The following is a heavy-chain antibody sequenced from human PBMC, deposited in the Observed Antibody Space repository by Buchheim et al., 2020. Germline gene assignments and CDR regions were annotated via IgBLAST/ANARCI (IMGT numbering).Heavy chain of an antibody. Sequence: EVQLLESGGGLVQPGGSLRLSCAASGFSFIDYGMTWVRQAPGKGLEWVSSVSGSGRPGGVSTFYADSVKGRFTISKDYSKNTLYLQMNSLRAEDTAVYYCARGSNGGITYYYGMDVWGQGTT. CDR3: ARGSNGGITYYYGMDV. CDR2: VSGSGRPGGVST. CDR1: GFSFIDYG. V-gene: IGHV3-23*01. J-gene: IGHJ6*02. D-gene: IGHD3-16*01.